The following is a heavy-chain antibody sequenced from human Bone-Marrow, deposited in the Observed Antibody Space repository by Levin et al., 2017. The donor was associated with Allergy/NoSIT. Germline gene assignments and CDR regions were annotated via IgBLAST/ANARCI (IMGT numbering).Heavy chain of an antibody. Sequence: GASVKVSCAASGFTFSSYWMSWVRQAPGKGLEWVANIKQDGSEKYYVDSVKGRFTISRDNAKNSLYLQMNSLRAEDTAVYYCARFGMVGATRGGRLDYWGQGTLVTVSS. CDR3: ARFGMVGATRGGRLDY. CDR1: GFTFSSYW. V-gene: IGHV3-7*01. J-gene: IGHJ4*02. CDR2: IKQDGSEK. D-gene: IGHD1-26*01.